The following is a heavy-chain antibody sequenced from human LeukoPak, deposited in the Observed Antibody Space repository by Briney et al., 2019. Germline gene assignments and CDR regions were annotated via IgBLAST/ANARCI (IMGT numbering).Heavy chain of an antibody. V-gene: IGHV4-61*01. J-gene: IGHJ3*02. CDR3: ARGQYDSGSRYDI. D-gene: IGHD3-10*01. CDR1: GGSISSSSYY. CDR2: IYYTGST. Sequence: PSETLSLTCTVSGGSISSSSYYWSWIRQPPGKGLESIGYIYYTGSTDYNPSLKSRVTMSVDTSKNQFSLKLSSVTAADTAVYYCARGQYDSGSRYDIWGQGTMVTVSS.